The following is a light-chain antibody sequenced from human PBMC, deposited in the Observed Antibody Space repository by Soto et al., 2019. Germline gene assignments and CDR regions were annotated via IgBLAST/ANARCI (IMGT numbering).Light chain of an antibody. Sequence: DIQMTQSPSTLSASVGDRVTITCRASQSISNWLAWYQRKPGKAPKLLIYDASNLESGVPSRFSGSGSGTEFTLTISSLQPDDFATYYCQQYHSYSTWTFGQGTKVDIK. CDR3: QQYHSYSTWT. CDR2: DAS. CDR1: QSISNW. J-gene: IGKJ1*01. V-gene: IGKV1-5*01.